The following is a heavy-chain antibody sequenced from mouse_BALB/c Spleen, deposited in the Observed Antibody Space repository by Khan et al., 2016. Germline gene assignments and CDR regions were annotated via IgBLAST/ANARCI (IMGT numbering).Heavy chain of an antibody. CDR2: KKTETDET. CDR3: ARRVRWYVDV. Sequence: QLQLVQSGPELKKPGETVKISCKASGYIFTDYSIHWVKQTPGKGLKWMGWKKTETDETTYADDFKGRVAFSLETSATTVYLHINNLKNEDTATXFCARRVRWYVDVWGAGTTITFSS. CDR1: GYIFTDYS. V-gene: IGHV9-2-1*01. D-gene: IGHD2-14*01. J-gene: IGHJ1*01.